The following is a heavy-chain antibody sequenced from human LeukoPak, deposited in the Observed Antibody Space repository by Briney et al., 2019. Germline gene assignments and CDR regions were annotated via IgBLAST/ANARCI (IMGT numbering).Heavy chain of an antibody. CDR1: GYTFTGYY. J-gene: IGHJ6*03. D-gene: IGHD2-2*01. CDR2: IYPNSGGT. V-gene: IGHV1-2*02. CDR3: ARSDQFPYHMDV. Sequence: ASVKVSCKASGYTFTGYYMHWVRQAPGQGREWMGWIYPNSGGTNYAQKFQGRVTMTRDTYISTAYMELSRLRSDDTAVYYCARSDQFPYHMDVWGKGTTVTVSS.